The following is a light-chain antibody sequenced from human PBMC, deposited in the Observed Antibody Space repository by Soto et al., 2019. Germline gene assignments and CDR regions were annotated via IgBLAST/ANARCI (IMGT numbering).Light chain of an antibody. CDR2: GNS. V-gene: IGLV1-47*02. J-gene: IGLJ3*02. Sequence: QSVLTQPPSASGTPGQRVTLSCSGSSSNIGYNAVNWYQQLPGKAPKLLMHGNSQRPSGVPDRFSGSKSGTSASLAISGLRPEDEPDYYCSAWDESMSGVVFGGGTQRTV. CDR1: SSNIGYNA. CDR3: SAWDESMSGVV.